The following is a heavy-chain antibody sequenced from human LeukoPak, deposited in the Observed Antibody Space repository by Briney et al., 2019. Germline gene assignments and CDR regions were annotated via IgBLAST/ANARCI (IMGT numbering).Heavy chain of an antibody. D-gene: IGHD3-3*01. Sequence: GGSLRLSCAASGFTFSTYAMSWVRQAPGKGLEWVSAISGSGGSTYYADSMKGRFTISRDNSKNTLYLQMNSLRAEDTAVYYCAKDTIKFTIPGYFDYWGQGTLVTVSS. CDR1: GFTFSTYA. CDR3: AKDTIKFTIPGYFDY. V-gene: IGHV3-23*01. J-gene: IGHJ4*02. CDR2: ISGSGGST.